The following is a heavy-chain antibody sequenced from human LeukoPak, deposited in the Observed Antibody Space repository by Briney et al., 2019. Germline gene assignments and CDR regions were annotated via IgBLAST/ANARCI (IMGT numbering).Heavy chain of an antibody. D-gene: IGHD4-17*01. V-gene: IGHV5-51*01. CDR3: ARQYGRPFDY. Sequence: GESLKISCKGFGYGFSNSWFGWVGQMPGRGLEWMGIIYPGDSDTRYSPSFQGQVTISVDESINTAYLQWSSLEASDTAMYYCARQYGRPFDYWGQGTLVTVSS. J-gene: IGHJ4*02. CDR2: IYPGDSDT. CDR1: GYGFSNSW.